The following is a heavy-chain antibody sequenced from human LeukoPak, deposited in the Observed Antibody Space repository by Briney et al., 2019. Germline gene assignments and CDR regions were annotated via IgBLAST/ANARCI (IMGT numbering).Heavy chain of an antibody. D-gene: IGHD6-6*01. Sequence: SETLSLTCAVYGGSFSGYYWSWIRQPPGKGLEWIGEINHSGSTNYNPSLKSRVTISVDTSKNQFSLKLSSVTAADTAVYYCARASSSSPYYFDYWGQGTLVTVSS. CDR2: INHSGST. V-gene: IGHV4-34*01. J-gene: IGHJ4*02. CDR1: GGSFSGYY. CDR3: ARASSSSPYYFDY.